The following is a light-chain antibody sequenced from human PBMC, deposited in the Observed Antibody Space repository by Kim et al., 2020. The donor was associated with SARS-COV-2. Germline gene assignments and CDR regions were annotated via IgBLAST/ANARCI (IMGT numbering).Light chain of an antibody. CDR3: QQYNSYPVT. Sequence: ISRWVAWYQQRPEKAPKSLMYATSTLQSGVPSRFSGSGSGTHFTLTISSLQPEDFATYYCQQYNSYPVTFGGGTKLEIK. CDR2: ATS. CDR1: ISRW. V-gene: IGKV1D-16*01. J-gene: IGKJ4*01.